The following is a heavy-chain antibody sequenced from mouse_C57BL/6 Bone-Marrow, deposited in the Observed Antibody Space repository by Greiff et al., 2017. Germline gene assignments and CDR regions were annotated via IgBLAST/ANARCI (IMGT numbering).Heavy chain of an antibody. CDR2: IYPSASET. J-gene: IGHJ3*01. D-gene: IGHD2-5*01. Sequence: QVQLQQPGAELVRPGSSVKLSCKASGYTFTSYWMDWVKQRPGQGLEWIGNIYPSASETHYNQKFKDKATLTVDKSSSTAYMQLSSLTSEDSAVYYCARTSSYYSNDGGLAYWGQGTLVTVSA. V-gene: IGHV1-61*01. CDR1: GYTFTSYW. CDR3: ARTSSYYSNDGGLAY.